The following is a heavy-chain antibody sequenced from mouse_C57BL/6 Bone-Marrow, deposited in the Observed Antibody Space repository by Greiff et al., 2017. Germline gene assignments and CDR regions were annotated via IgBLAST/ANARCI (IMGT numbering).Heavy chain of an antibody. J-gene: IGHJ3*01. V-gene: IGHV1-78*01. Sequence: VQVVESDAELVKPGASVKISCKVSGYTFTDHTIHWMKQRPEQGLEWIGYIYPRDGSTKYNEKFKGKATLTADKSSSTAYMQLNSLTSEDSAVYFCARDYYGSSYGFAYWGQGTLVTVSA. D-gene: IGHD1-1*01. CDR3: ARDYYGSSYGFAY. CDR2: IYPRDGST. CDR1: GYTFTDHT.